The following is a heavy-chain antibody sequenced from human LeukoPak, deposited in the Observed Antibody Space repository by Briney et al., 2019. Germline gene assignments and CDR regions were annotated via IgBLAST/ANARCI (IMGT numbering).Heavy chain of an antibody. D-gene: IGHD3-3*01. CDR2: ISSSSSTI. CDR1: GFSFSSYS. V-gene: IGHV3-48*01. Sequence: GGSLRLSCAASGFSFSSYSMNWVRQAPGKGLEWVSYISSSSSTIYYADSVKGRFTISRDNAKNSLYLQMNSLRAEDTAVYYCARDRQVDFWSGYYLGYFDYWGQGTLVTVSS. J-gene: IGHJ4*02. CDR3: ARDRQVDFWSGYYLGYFDY.